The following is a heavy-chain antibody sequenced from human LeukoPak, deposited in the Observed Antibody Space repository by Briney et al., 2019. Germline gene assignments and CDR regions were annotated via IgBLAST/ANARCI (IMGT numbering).Heavy chain of an antibody. V-gene: IGHV4-39*01. Sequence: SETLSLTCSVSGVSISSSNSYWGWIRQPPGKGLEWIGSSYYAGNTYYNASLKSQVSISIDTSKNQFSLRLTSVTAADTAVYYCARVDGSCSGGSCPSGNWFDPWGQGTLVTVSS. CDR1: GVSISSSNSY. D-gene: IGHD2-15*01. J-gene: IGHJ5*02. CDR3: ARVDGSCSGGSCPSGNWFDP. CDR2: SYYAGNT.